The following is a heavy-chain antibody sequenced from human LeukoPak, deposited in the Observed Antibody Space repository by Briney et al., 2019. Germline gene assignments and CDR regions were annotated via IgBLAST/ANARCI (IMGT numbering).Heavy chain of an antibody. J-gene: IGHJ4*02. CDR3: AKSPVSSCRGSFCYPFDY. D-gene: IGHD2-15*01. CDR2: VSGSDDGT. Sequence: GGSLRLSGAASGFTFSTYAMSWVRQIPGKGLEWVSAVSGSDDGTYYADSVKGRFTISRDNSRNTLYLQMNTLRAEDTAVYFCAKSPVSSCRGSFCYPFDYWGQGNLVTVSS. CDR1: GFTFSTYA. V-gene: IGHV3-23*01.